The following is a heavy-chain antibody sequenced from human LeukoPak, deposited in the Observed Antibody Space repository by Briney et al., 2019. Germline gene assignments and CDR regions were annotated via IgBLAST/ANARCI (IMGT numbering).Heavy chain of an antibody. CDR1: GYTFTSYA. V-gene: IGHV7-4-1*02. CDR3: AREGNLRYFDWLPQPDAFDI. D-gene: IGHD3-9*01. CDR2: INTNTGNP. J-gene: IGHJ3*02. Sequence: WASVKVSCKASGYTFTSYAMNWVRQAPGQGLEWMGWINTNTGNPTYAQGFTGRFVFSLDTSVSTVYLQISSLKAEDTAVYYCAREGNLRYFDWLPQPDAFDIWGQGTMVTVSS.